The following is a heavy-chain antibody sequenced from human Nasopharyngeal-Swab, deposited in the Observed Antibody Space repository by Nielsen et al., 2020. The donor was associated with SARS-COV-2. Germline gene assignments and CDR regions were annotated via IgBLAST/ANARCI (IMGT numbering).Heavy chain of an antibody. CDR3: TRDGNNWDPLDY. J-gene: IGHJ4*02. V-gene: IGHV3-7*01. CDR1: GFTFSSYA. Sequence: GESLKISCAASGFTFSSYAMSWVRQAPGKGPEWLANIKRDGSQKNYGDSVKGRFTISRDNAENSLYLQMNSLRAEDTAVYYCTRDGNNWDPLDYWGQGTLVTVSS. D-gene: IGHD1-20*01. CDR2: IKRDGSQK.